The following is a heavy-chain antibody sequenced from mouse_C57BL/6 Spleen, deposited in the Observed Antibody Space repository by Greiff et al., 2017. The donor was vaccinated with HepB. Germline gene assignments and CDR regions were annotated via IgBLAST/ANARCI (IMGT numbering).Heavy chain of an antibody. J-gene: IGHJ3*01. CDR1: GYTFTSYW. D-gene: IGHD3-2*02. CDR3: ARLDSSGFFPFAY. Sequence: QVQLKQPGAELVKPGASVKLSCKPSGYTFTSYWMQWVKQRPGQGLEWIGEIDPSDSYTKYNQKFKGKATLTGDTSSRTAYMQLSSLTSEDSAVYYCARLDSSGFFPFAYWGQGTLVTVSA. CDR2: IDPSDSYT. V-gene: IGHV1-50*01.